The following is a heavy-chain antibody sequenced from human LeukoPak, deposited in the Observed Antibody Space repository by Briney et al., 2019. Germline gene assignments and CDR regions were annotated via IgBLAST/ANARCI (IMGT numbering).Heavy chain of an antibody. CDR3: AIGRGGQQLGDY. Sequence: GESLKISCKHSEYSFPNYCIGWVRQVPGKGLEWIGIIYPDDSDTRYSPSFQGQVTISADKSISTAYLQWSSLKASDTAMYYCAIGRGGQQLGDYWGQGTLVTVS. CDR1: EYSFPNYC. J-gene: IGHJ4*02. CDR2: IYPDDSDT. D-gene: IGHD6-13*01. V-gene: IGHV5-51*01.